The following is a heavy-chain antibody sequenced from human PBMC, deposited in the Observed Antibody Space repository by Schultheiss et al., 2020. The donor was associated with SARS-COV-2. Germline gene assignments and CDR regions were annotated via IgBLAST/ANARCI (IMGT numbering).Heavy chain of an antibody. CDR2: INHSGST. V-gene: IGHV4-34*01. CDR1: GGSFSGYY. CDR3: AREGGWFDP. D-gene: IGHD3-16*01. Sequence: ESLKISCAVYGGSFSGYYWSWIRQPPGKGLEWIGEINHSGSTNYNPSLKSRVTISVDTSKNQFSLKLRSVTAADTAVYYCAREGGWFDPWGQGTLVTVSS. J-gene: IGHJ5*02.